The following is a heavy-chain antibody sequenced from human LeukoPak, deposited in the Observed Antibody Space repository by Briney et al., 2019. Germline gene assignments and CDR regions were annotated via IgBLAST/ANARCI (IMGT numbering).Heavy chain of an antibody. CDR3: ARQKPFSSSWYGDY. CDR2: IYHSGST. Sequence: SETLSLTCAVSGYSISSGYYWGWIRQPPGKGREWIGSIYHSGSTYYNPSLKSRVTISVDTSKHQFSLKLSSVTAADTAVYYCARQKPFSSSWYGDYWGQGTLVTVSS. J-gene: IGHJ4*02. V-gene: IGHV4-38-2*01. CDR1: GYSISSGYY. D-gene: IGHD6-13*01.